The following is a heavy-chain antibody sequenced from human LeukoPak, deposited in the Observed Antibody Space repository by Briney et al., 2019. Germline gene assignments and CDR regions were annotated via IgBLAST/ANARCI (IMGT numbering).Heavy chain of an antibody. V-gene: IGHV3-30-3*01. CDR2: ISYDGSNK. Sequence: GGSLRLSCAASGFTFSSYAMHWVRQAPGKGLEWVAVISYDGSNKYYADSVKGRFTISRDNSKNTLYLQMNSLRAEDTAVYYCARVPDSSGSSNAFDIWGQGTMVTVSS. J-gene: IGHJ3*02. D-gene: IGHD6-19*01. CDR1: GFTFSSYA. CDR3: ARVPDSSGSSNAFDI.